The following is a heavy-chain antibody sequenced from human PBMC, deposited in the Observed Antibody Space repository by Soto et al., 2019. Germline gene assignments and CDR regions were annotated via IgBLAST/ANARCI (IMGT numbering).Heavy chain of an antibody. V-gene: IGHV3-33*01. Sequence: HPGGSLRISCAASGFTFSSYGMHWVLQAPGKGLEWVAVIWYDGSNKYYADSVKGRFTISRDNSKNTLYLQMNSLRAEDTAVYYCEREFSPRVDTAIVQYFQHFG. D-gene: IGHD5-18*01. CDR1: GFTFSSYG. CDR2: IWYDGSNK. J-gene: IGHJ1*01. CDR3: EREFSPRVDTAIVQYFQH.